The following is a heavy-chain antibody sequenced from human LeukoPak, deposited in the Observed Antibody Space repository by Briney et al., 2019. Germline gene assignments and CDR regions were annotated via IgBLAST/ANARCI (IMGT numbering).Heavy chain of an antibody. J-gene: IGHJ4*02. Sequence: GGSLRLSCEASGFTFSTFAMIWVRQPPGKGLEWVSSIFPSGGEIHYADSVRGRFTISRDNSKRTLSLQMNNLRAEDTAVYYCARTAVELGTSDYFDIWGQGTLVTVSS. CDR2: IFPSGGEI. CDR1: GFTFSTFA. CDR3: ARTAVELGTSDYFDI. D-gene: IGHD6-19*01. V-gene: IGHV3-23*01.